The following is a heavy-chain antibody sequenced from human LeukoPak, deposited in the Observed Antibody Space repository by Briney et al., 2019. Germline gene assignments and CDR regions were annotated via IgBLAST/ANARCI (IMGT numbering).Heavy chain of an antibody. Sequence: SETLSLTCTIPGGSVSDYYGSWIRQSPGKGLEWIGYIYHTVGASYSPSLKSRVTISADTSQNQFSLKLSSVTAEDMAVYYCARTSGEWELPNYWGQGTLVAVSS. J-gene: IGHJ4*02. V-gene: IGHV4-59*02. CDR3: ARTSGEWELPNY. D-gene: IGHD1-26*01. CDR2: IYHTVGA. CDR1: GGSVSDYY.